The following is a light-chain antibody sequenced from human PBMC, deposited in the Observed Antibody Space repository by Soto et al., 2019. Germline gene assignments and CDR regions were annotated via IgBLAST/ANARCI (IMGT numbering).Light chain of an antibody. CDR2: GVS. CDR1: QMVSRS. Sequence: EIVLTQSPGTLSLSPGEGATLSCRASQMVSRSLAWYQQKPGQAPRLLIYGVSNRATRIPDRFSGSGSGTDFTLTISRLEPEDFAVYHCQQYGTSPTFGPGTKVDIK. J-gene: IGKJ3*01. V-gene: IGKV3-20*01. CDR3: QQYGTSPT.